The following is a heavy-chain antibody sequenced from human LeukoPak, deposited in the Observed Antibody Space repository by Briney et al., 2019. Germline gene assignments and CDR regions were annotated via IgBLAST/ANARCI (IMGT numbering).Heavy chain of an antibody. J-gene: IGHJ4*02. Sequence: SETLSLTCTVSGGSISSYYWSWIRQPPGKGLEWIGYIYHSGSTYYNPSHKSRVTISVDRSKNQFSLKLSSVTAADTAVYYCASHPPSSSIDYWGQGTLVTVSS. V-gene: IGHV4-59*12. D-gene: IGHD6-6*01. CDR3: ASHPPSSSIDY. CDR2: IYHSGST. CDR1: GGSISSYY.